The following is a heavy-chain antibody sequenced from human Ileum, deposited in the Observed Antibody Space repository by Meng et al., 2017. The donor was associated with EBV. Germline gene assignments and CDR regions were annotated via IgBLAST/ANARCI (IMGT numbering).Heavy chain of an antibody. Sequence: QWRLQERGPGLVKPSGTLSLTCAASGGSIGSSNWWSWVRQPPGKGLEWIGEIYHSGSTNYNPSLKSRVTISVDKSENRFSLNLSSVTAADTAVYYCARVGQWLPIDYWGQGTLVTVSS. V-gene: IGHV4-4*02. CDR3: ARVGQWLPIDY. CDR1: GGSIGSSNW. J-gene: IGHJ4*02. D-gene: IGHD6-19*01. CDR2: IYHSGST.